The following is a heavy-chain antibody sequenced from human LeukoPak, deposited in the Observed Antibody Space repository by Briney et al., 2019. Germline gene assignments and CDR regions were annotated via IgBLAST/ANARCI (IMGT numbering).Heavy chain of an antibody. CDR1: GYTFTGYY. D-gene: IGHD2-8*01. V-gene: IGHV1-46*01. Sequence: GASVKVSCKASGYTFTGYYMHWVRQAPGQGLEWMGKINPSSGGTGYAQKLQGRVTMTRDTSTSTVYMELTSLRSEDTAVYYCARDGLYCTNGVCSSDIWGQGTLVTVSS. CDR2: INPSSGGT. CDR3: ARDGLYCTNGVCSSDI. J-gene: IGHJ3*02.